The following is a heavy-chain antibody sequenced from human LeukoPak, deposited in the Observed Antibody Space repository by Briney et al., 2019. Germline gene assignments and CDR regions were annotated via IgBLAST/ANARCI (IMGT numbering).Heavy chain of an antibody. Sequence: SETLSLTCTVSGGSISSYYWSWIRQPPGKGLEWIGYIYYSGSTNYNPSLKSRVTIPVDTSKNQFSLKLSSVTAADTAVYYCARESGDAFDIWGQGTMVTVSS. CDR3: ARESGDAFDI. CDR2: IYYSGST. V-gene: IGHV4-59*01. J-gene: IGHJ3*02. CDR1: GGSISSYY.